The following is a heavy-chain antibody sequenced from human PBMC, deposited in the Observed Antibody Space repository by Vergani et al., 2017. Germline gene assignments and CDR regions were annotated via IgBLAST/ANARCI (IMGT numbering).Heavy chain of an antibody. CDR1: GFIFSSYW. V-gene: IGHV3-7*01. Sequence: VQLLESGGDLVQPGGSLRLSCAGSGFIFSSYWMSWVRQAPGKGLEWVANIKQDGSEKYYVDSVKGRFTISRDNAKNSLYLQMNSLRAEDTAVYYCARDRGSQLGYCSTTNCYTQYYYYMDVWGKGTTVTVSS. CDR3: ARDRGSQLGYCSTTNCYTQYYYYMDV. CDR2: IKQDGSEK. D-gene: IGHD2-2*02. J-gene: IGHJ6*03.